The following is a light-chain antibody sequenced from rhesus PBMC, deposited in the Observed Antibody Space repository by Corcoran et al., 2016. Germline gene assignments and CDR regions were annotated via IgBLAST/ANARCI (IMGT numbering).Light chain of an antibody. Sequence: EIVMTQSPATLSLSPGERATLSCRASQSVSSYVAWYQQKPEQAPRLLIYGASSRATGIPDRSSGSGSGTDFTLSISSLEPEDVGVYYCQQYNNWNSFGQGTKVEIK. CDR2: GAS. J-gene: IGKJ2*01. CDR1: QSVSSY. V-gene: IGKV3S9*01. CDR3: QQYNNWNS.